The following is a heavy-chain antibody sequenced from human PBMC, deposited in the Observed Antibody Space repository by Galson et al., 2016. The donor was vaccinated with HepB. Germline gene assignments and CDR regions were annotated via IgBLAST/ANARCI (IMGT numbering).Heavy chain of an antibody. J-gene: IGHJ4*02. CDR1: GFTFRNHW. CDR2: INSDGSGT. Sequence: SLRLSCAASGFTFRNHWMHWVRQAPGKGLVWISRINSDGSGTTYADSVKGRFTISGDNSKNTLYLQMNSLRAEDTAVYYCAREDPNIAVAALDYWGQGTLVTVSS. D-gene: IGHD6-19*01. CDR3: AREDPNIAVAALDY. V-gene: IGHV3-74*01.